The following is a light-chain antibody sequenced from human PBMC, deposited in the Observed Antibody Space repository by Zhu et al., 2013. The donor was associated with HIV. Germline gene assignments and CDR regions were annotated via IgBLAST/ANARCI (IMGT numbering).Light chain of an antibody. J-gene: IGKJ2*01. CDR2: GAS. CDR3: QQYDNWPPYT. CDR1: QSLSNN. V-gene: IGKV3-15*01. Sequence: EIVMTQSPATLSVSPGGRATLSCRASQSLSNNLAWYQQRPGQAPRLLIYGASTRATGIPARFSGTGSGTEFTLTISSLQSEDLAIYYCQQYDNWPPYTFGQGTKLEIK.